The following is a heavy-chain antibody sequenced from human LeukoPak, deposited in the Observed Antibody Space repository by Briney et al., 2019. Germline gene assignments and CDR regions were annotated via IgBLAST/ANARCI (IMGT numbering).Heavy chain of an antibody. J-gene: IGHJ5*02. V-gene: IGHV1-69*02. CDR3: ARSVVVPAATSTNNWFDP. Sequence: GASVKVSCKASGGTFSSYTISWVRQAPGQGLEWMGRIIPILGIANYAQKFQGRVTITADKSTSTAYMELSSLRSEDTAVYYCARSVVVPAATSTNNWFDPWGQGTLVTVSS. CDR2: IIPILGIA. CDR1: GGTFSSYT. D-gene: IGHD2-2*01.